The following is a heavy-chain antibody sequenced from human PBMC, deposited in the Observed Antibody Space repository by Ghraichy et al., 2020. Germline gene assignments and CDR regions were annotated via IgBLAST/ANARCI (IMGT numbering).Heavy chain of an antibody. J-gene: IGHJ4*02. V-gene: IGHV3-30-3*01. D-gene: IGHD4-17*01. CDR3: ARVFSAYGDS. CDR1: GFTFSSYA. CDR2: ISYDGSNK. Sequence: GGSLRLSCAASGFTFSSYAMHWVRQAPGKGLEWVAVISYDGSNKYYADSVKGRFTISRDNSKNTLYLQMNSLRAEDTAVYYCARVFSAYGDSWGQGTLVTVSS.